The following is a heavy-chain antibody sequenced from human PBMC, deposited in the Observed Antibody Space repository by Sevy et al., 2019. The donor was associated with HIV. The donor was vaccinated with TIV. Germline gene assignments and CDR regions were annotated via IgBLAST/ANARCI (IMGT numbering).Heavy chain of an antibody. J-gene: IGHJ4*02. V-gene: IGHV3-49*03. CDR3: ATGIEATAYFDH. D-gene: IGHD5-12*01. Sequence: GGSLRLSCEGSGFTFGDYALSWFRQAPGKGLEWLTFIRSKAFGGTTEYAAAVEGRFTISSDDSKSIADLQMNSLKIEDTAVYFCATGIEATAYFDHWGQGTLVTVSS. CDR2: IRSKAFGGTT. CDR1: GFTFGDYA.